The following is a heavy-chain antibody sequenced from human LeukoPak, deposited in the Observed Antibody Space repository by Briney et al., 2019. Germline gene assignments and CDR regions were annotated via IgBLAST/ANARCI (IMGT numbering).Heavy chain of an antibody. Sequence: GESLKISCKGSGYSFTSYWIGWVRQMPGKGLEWMGIIYPGDSDTRYSPSFQGQVTISADKSISTAYLQWSSLEASDTAMYYCARRWDGSGYRGIYFDYWGQGTLVTVSS. CDR2: IYPGDSDT. CDR1: GYSFTSYW. D-gene: IGHD3-22*01. CDR3: ARRWDGSGYRGIYFDY. J-gene: IGHJ4*02. V-gene: IGHV5-51*01.